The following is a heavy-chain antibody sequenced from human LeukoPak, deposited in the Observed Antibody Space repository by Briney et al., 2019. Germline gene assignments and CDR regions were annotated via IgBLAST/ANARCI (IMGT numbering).Heavy chain of an antibody. CDR1: GGSFSGYY. J-gene: IGHJ4*02. CDR2: INHSGST. Sequence: SETLSLTCAVYGGSFSGYYWSWIRQPPVKGLEWIGEINHSGSTNYNPSLKSRVTISVDTSKNQFSLKLSSVTAADTAVYYCARSGETYRDFDYWGQGTLVTVSS. CDR3: ARSGETYRDFDY. V-gene: IGHV4-34*01. D-gene: IGHD4-17*01.